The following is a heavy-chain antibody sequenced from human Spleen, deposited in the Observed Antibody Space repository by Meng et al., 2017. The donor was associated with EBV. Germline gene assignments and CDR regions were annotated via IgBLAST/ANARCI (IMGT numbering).Heavy chain of an antibody. CDR2: IIPIFGTA. CDR3: VRPDGSGLSGSSGYPFDY. CDR1: GGTFSSYA. Sequence: QVQLVQSGAEVKKPGSSVKVSCKASGGTFSSYAISWVRQAPGQGLEWMGGIIPIFGTANYAQKFQGRVTITADESTTTVYMELRSLRSEDTAVYYCVRPDGSGLSGSSGYPFDYWGQGTMVTVSA. V-gene: IGHV1-69*01. D-gene: IGHD3-22*01. J-gene: IGHJ4*02.